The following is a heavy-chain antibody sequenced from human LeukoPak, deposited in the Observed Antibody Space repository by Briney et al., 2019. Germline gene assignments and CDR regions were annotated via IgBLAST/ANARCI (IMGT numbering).Heavy chain of an antibody. CDR2: ISSSSSLI. D-gene: IGHD1-1*01. V-gene: IGHV3-11*06. Sequence: PGGSLRLSCAASGFTFSDYYMSWVRQAPGKGLEWVAYISSSSSLIYYAGSVKGRFTVSRDSAKRSLYLQMNSLRAEDTAVYYCARDGNRDGDMDVWGKGTTVTVSS. CDR3: ARDGNRDGDMDV. CDR1: GFTFSDYY. J-gene: IGHJ6*03.